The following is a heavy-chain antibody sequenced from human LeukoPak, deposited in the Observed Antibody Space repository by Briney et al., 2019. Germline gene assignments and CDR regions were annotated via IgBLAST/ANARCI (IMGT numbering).Heavy chain of an antibody. V-gene: IGHV1-2*02. Sequence: ASVKLSCTSSGFTLTDYIHCVRQNPRQALKWMGWIKPNSGEAVYVQKFQGSVTMPRATSIRTVYMDLSSLRSDDSAVCYWARADSVPAGDDHYGYMEVCGKGDTGSVSS. CDR1: GFTLTDY. CDR3: ARADSVPAGDDHYGYMEV. D-gene: IGHD2-2*01. CDR2: IKPNSGEA. J-gene: IGHJ6*03.